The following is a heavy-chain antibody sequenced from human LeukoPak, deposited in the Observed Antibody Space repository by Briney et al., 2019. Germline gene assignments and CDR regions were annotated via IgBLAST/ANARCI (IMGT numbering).Heavy chain of an antibody. CDR3: AAHTNYYSSGSFGH. D-gene: IGHD3-10*01. CDR2: MNPSSGDP. V-gene: IGHV1-8*01. Sequence: ASVKVSCKASGYSFTSYDINWVRQATGQGPEWIGWMNPSSGDPGYAQRFQGRVTMTRDTSTSPAYLELSSLTSDDTAVYYCAAHTNYYSSGSFGHWGQGTLVTVSS. CDR1: GYSFTSYD. J-gene: IGHJ4*02.